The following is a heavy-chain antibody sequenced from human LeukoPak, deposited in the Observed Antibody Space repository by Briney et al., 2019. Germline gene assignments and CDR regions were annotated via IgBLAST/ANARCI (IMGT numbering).Heavy chain of an antibody. V-gene: IGHV4-30-2*01. J-gene: IGHJ4*02. D-gene: IGHD1-7*01. Sequence: SQTLSLTCTVSGSSISSGGYYWSWIRQPPGKGLEWIGYIYHSGSTYYNPSLKSRVTISVDRSKNQFSLKLSSVTAADTAVYYCARAKELRPPSPTVGNFDYWGQGTLVTVSS. CDR2: IYHSGST. CDR3: ARAKELRPPSPTVGNFDY. CDR1: GSSISSGGYY.